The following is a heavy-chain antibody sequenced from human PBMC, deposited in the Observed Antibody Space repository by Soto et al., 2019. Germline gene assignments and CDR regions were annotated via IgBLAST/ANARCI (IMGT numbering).Heavy chain of an antibody. CDR2: IWYDGSNK. Sequence: PGGSLRLSCAASGFTFSSYGMHWVRQSPGKGLEWVAVIWYDGSNKYYADSVKGRFTISRDNSKNTLYLQMNSLRAEDTAVYYCARATYYDSSGHTTIDYWGQGTLVTVSS. J-gene: IGHJ4*02. V-gene: IGHV3-33*01. CDR1: GFTFSSYG. D-gene: IGHD3-22*01. CDR3: ARATYYDSSGHTTIDY.